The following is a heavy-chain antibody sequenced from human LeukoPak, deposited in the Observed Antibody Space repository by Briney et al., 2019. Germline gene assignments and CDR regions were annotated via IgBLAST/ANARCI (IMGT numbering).Heavy chain of an antibody. CDR2: VIPIFGTA. CDR1: GGTFSSYA. D-gene: IGHD3-22*01. J-gene: IGHJ3*02. V-gene: IGHV1-69*05. CDR3: ARDGPYYYDSSGYDDAFDI. Sequence: SVKVSCKASGGTFSSYAISWVRQAPGQGLEWMGGVIPIFGTANYAQKFQGRVTITMDESTSTAFMELSSLRSEDTAVYYCARDGPYYYDSSGYDDAFDIWGQGTMVTVSS.